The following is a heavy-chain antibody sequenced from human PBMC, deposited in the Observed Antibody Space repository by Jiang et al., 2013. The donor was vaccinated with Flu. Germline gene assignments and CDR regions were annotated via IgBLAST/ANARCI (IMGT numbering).Heavy chain of an antibody. CDR2: IYWNDNI. J-gene: IGHJ5*02. V-gene: IGHV2-5*01. D-gene: IGHD4-17*01. CDR3: AHCVYGDFVDYFDP. Sequence: KPTQTLTLTCTFSGFSLGTSGEGVGWIRQSPGKALEWLAVIYWNDNIRYSPSLKSRLTITKDTSKNQVVLRMTSLDPVDTATYFCAHCVYGDFVDYFDPWGPEPWSPSP. CDR1: GFSLGTSGEG.